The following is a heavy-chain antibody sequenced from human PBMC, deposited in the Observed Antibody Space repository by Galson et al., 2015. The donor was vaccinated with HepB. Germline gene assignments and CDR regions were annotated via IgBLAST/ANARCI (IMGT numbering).Heavy chain of an antibody. J-gene: IGHJ4*02. Sequence: SVKVSCKASGGTFSSYAISWVRQAPGQGLEWMGGIIPIFGTANYAQKFQGRVTITADESTSTAYMELSSLRSEDTAVYYYARAWGVVAAVDYWGQGTLVTVSS. V-gene: IGHV1-69*13. CDR1: GGTFSSYA. CDR3: ARAWGVVAAVDY. D-gene: IGHD2-15*01. CDR2: IIPIFGTA.